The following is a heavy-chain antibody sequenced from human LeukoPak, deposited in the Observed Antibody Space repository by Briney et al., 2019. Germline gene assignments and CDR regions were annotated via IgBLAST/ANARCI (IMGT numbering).Heavy chain of an antibody. J-gene: IGHJ1*01. D-gene: IGHD2-2*02. CDR2: IYYSGST. Sequence: SETLSLTCTVSGGSISYSSYYWGWIRQPPGKGLEWIGSIYYSGSTYYNPSLKSRVTISVDTSKNQFSLKLSSVTAADTAVYYCASYCSSTSCYRGLEYFQHWGQGTLVTVSS. V-gene: IGHV4-39*01. CDR3: ASYCSSTSCYRGLEYFQH. CDR1: GGSISYSSYY.